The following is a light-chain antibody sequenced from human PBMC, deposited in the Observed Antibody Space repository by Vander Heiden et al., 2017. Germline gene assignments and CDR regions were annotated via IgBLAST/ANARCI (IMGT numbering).Light chain of an antibody. J-gene: IGKJ1*01. CDR2: AAS. V-gene: IGKV1-39*01. CDR3: QQSYSTPPT. CDR1: QSISSY. Sequence: DIQMTQSPSSLSASVGDRVTITCRASQSISSYLNWYQQKPGKAPKLLIYAASSLQSGVPSRFSGSGSGTDFGLTISSLQPEDFATYYCQQSYSTPPTFGQGTKVEIK.